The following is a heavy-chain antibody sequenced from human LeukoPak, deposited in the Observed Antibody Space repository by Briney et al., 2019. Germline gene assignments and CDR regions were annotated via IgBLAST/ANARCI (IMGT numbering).Heavy chain of an antibody. Sequence: SVKVSCKASGGTFTSYAISWVGQAPGQGLGWRGRIIPILGIANYAQKFQGRDTITADTSTTTAYMELTSLRSDDTAIYYCARLDTRKYYDFWSGYFYSDYWGQGTLVTVSS. CDR1: GGTFTSYA. D-gene: IGHD3-3*01. V-gene: IGHV1-69*04. J-gene: IGHJ4*02. CDR2: IIPILGIA. CDR3: ARLDTRKYYDFWSGYFYSDY.